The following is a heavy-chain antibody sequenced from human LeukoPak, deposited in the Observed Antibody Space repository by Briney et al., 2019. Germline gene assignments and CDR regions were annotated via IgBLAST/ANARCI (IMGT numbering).Heavy chain of an antibody. V-gene: IGHV3-72*01. J-gene: IGHJ4*02. Sequence: GGSLRLSCAASGFTFSDHYMDWVRQAAGKGLEWVGRIRDKAKSHTTEYAASVKGRFTISRDDSKNSLYLQMNSLKTEDTAVYYCAAGNDAGSGYYYFAYWGQGTLVTVSS. CDR2: IRDKAKSHTT. CDR1: GFTFSDHY. CDR3: AAGNDAGSGYYYFAY. D-gene: IGHD3-22*01.